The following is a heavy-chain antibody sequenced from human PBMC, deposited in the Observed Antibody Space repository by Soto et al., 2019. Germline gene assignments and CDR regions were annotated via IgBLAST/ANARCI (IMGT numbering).Heavy chain of an antibody. V-gene: IGHV4-39*01. Sequence: PSETLSLTCTVSGGSISSSSYYWGWIRQPPGKGLEWIGSIYYSGSTYYNPSLKSRVTISVDTSKNQFSLKLSSVTAADTAVYYCARRAEVVAATTRPDYYYMDFWGKGTTVTVSS. J-gene: IGHJ6*03. CDR2: IYYSGST. CDR3: ARRAEVVAATTRPDYYYMDF. D-gene: IGHD2-15*01. CDR1: GGSISSSSYY.